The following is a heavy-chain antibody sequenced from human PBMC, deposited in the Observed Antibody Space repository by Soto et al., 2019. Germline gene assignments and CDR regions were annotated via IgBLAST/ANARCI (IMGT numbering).Heavy chain of an antibody. CDR2: IDPSDSDT. Sequence: GESLKISCKGSGYSFTSYWISWVRQMPGKGLEWMGRIDPSDSDTNYSPAFQGHVTISADKSISTAYLQWSSLKASDTAMYYCASPIIAVTGYYYDGMDVWGQGTTVTVSS. CDR1: GYSFTSYW. V-gene: IGHV5-10-1*01. CDR3: ASPIIAVTGYYYDGMDV. D-gene: IGHD6-19*01. J-gene: IGHJ6*02.